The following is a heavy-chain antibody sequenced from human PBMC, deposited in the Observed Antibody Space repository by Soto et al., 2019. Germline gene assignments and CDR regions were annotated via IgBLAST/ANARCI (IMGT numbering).Heavy chain of an antibody. D-gene: IGHD3-22*01. CDR3: ARDRLRGYDSSGFYS. J-gene: IGHJ4*02. CDR1: GYTFTNSG. V-gene: IGHV1-18*01. Sequence: ASVKVSCKASGYTFTNSGINWVRQAPGQGLEWMGWINPSDGNRNFAQKFEDRVTMTTATSTNTVFLELRSLKSDDTAIYYCARDRLRGYDSSGFYSWGQGTMVTVSS. CDR2: INPSDGNR.